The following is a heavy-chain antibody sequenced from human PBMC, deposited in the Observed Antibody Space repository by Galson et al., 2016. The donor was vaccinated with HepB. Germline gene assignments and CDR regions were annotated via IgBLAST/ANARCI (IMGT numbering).Heavy chain of an antibody. CDR2: ITPFNSNT. D-gene: IGHD3-10*01. CDR1: GYTLTYRY. V-gene: IGHV1-45*02. J-gene: IGHJ6*02. Sequence: VKVSCKASGYTLTYRYLHWVRRAPGQALEWMGWITPFNSNTNYAQKFQDRVTITRDRSMSTAYMELASLRSDDTAMYYCASVAWGGAYAMDVWGQGTTVTVSS. CDR3: ASVAWGGAYAMDV.